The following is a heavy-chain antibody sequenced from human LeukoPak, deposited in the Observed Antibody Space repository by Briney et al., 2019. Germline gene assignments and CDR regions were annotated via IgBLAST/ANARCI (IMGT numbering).Heavy chain of an antibody. Sequence: SVTVSFMASGGTFINYAISGVGQAPGRGLEWMGGIIPWFGTANYAQKFQGRVTITTDESTRKAYMELSSLRSEDTAVYYCASFGYCSSTSCPHPLLMDVRGKGTTVTVSS. CDR1: GGTFINYA. CDR2: IIPWFGTA. CDR3: ASFGYCSSTSCPHPLLMDV. J-gene: IGHJ6*04. D-gene: IGHD2-2*01. V-gene: IGHV1-69*05.